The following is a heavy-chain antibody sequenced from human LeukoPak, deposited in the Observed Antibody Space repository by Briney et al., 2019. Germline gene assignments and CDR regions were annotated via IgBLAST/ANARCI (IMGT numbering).Heavy chain of an antibody. CDR2: IYHSGST. J-gene: IGHJ5*02. CDR1: GGSISSGGYS. D-gene: IGHD4-17*01. Sequence: SETLSLTCAVSGGSISSGGYSWSWIRQPPGKGLEWIGYIYHSGSTYYNPSLKSRVTISVDRSKNQFSPKLSSVTAADTAVYYCARVLVDYGDYGNWFDPWGQGTLVTVSS. CDR3: ARVLVDYGDYGNWFDP. V-gene: IGHV4-30-2*01.